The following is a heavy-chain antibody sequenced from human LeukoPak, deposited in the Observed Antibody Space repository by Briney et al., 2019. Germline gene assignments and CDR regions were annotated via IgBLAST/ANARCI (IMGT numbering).Heavy chain of an antibody. CDR2: ITSTGAYI. V-gene: IGHV3-21*01. Sequence: GGFLRLSCDASGFTFGLYTITWVRQAPGKGLEWVSSITSTGAYINYADSVKGRFTISRDNAKNSLYLQMDSLRAEDTAVYYCARVATGATTSNYFYYYMDVWGRGTTVTVSS. CDR3: ARVATGATTSNYFYYYMDV. CDR1: GFTFGLYT. D-gene: IGHD1-26*01. J-gene: IGHJ6*03.